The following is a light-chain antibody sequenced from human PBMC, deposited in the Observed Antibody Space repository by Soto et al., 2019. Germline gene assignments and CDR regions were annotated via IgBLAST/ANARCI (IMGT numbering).Light chain of an antibody. Sequence: VLTQSPATLSLSPGERATLSCRASQSIHTSLAWYQQKSGKPPRLVIYGASSRATGIPDRFSGSGSGTDFTLTISRLEPEDFAVYYCQQYCSSPWTFVQGTKVEIK. CDR2: GAS. CDR1: QSIHTS. V-gene: IGKV3-20*01. J-gene: IGKJ1*01. CDR3: QQYCSSPWT.